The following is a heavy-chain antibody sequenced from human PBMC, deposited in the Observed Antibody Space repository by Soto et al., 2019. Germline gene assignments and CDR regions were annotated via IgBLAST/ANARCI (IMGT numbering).Heavy chain of an antibody. J-gene: IGHJ6*03. V-gene: IGHV1-69*02. Sequence: ASVKVSCKASGGTFSSYTISWVRQAPGQGLEWMGRIIPILGIANYAQKFQGRVTITADKSTSTAYMELSSLRSEDTAVYYCARARYYGSGSYYQSYYHYYMDVWGKGTTVTVSS. CDR2: IIPILGIA. CDR3: ARARYYGSGSYYQSYYHYYMDV. CDR1: GGTFSSYT. D-gene: IGHD3-10*01.